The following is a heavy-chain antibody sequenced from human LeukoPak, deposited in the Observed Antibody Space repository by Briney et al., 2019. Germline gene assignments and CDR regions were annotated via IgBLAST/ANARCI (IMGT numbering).Heavy chain of an antibody. J-gene: IGHJ6*02. CDR1: GGSISSSTYY. D-gene: IGHD4-17*01. V-gene: IGHV4-39*01. CDR3: ATSPPYGDFHYYYNMDV. CDR2: ISYSGST. Sequence: SETLSLTCTISGGSISSSTYYWDWTRQPPGKGLEWIGSISYSGSTYYNPSLKSRVTISVDTSKNQFSLKLRSVTAADTAVYYCATSPPYGDFHYYYNMDVWGQGTTVTVS.